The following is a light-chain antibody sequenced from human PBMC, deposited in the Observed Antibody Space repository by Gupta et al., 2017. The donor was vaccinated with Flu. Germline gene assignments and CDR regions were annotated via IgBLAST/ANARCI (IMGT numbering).Light chain of an antibody. V-gene: IGLV2-14*01. CDR1: SSDIGSYNY. J-gene: IGLJ3*02. Sequence: QSALTQPASVSGSPGQSITLSCTGPSSDIGSYNYVSWYQQYPGKVPKLLIYEVSYRPSGSSVRFSGYKSGNTASLTISGLQADDEADYYCSSYTGSVRVFGGGTKLTVL. CDR3: SSYTGSVRV. CDR2: EVS.